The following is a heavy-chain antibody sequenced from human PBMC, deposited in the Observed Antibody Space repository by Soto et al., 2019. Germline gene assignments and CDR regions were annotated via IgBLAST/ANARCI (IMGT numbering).Heavy chain of an antibody. CDR1: GGTFSRYA. CDR2: ISPIFGTA. V-gene: IGHV1-69*01. CDR3: ARDRYYYDGMDV. J-gene: IGHJ6*02. Sequence: QVQLVQSGAEVKKPGSSVNVSCKASGGTFSRYAISWVRQAPGQGLEWMGGISPIFGTANYAQKFQGRVTITADESTSTAYMELSSLRSEGTAVYYCARDRYYYDGMDVWGQGTTVTVSS.